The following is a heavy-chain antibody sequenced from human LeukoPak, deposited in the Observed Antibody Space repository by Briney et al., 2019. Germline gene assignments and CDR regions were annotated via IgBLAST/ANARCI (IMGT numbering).Heavy chain of an antibody. J-gene: IGHJ4*02. V-gene: IGHV5-51*01. D-gene: IGHD5-12*01. CDR3: ASGWYVPDLLATITSSIAY. CDR2: IYPGGADT. Sequence: GESLKISCKGSGYSFTSYWIGWVRQMPGKGLGWVGIIYPGGADTRYSPSFPGQLTISADKSISTPYLQWSSLKASDPAMYYCASGWYVPDLLATITSSIAYWGQGTLVTVSS. CDR1: GYSFTSYW.